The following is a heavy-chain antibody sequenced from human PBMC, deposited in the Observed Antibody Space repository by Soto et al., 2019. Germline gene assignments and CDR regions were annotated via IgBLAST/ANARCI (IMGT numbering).Heavy chain of an antibody. Sequence: QVQLQESGPGLVKPSETLSLTCTVSGGSISSYYWSWIRQPPGKGLEWIGYFYYSGSTNYNPSLKSRVTISVDTSKNQFSLKLRSVTAADTAVYYCARRDYPPIDYWGQGTLVTVSS. CDR2: FYYSGST. D-gene: IGHD4-17*01. CDR1: GGSISSYY. CDR3: ARRDYPPIDY. V-gene: IGHV4-59*01. J-gene: IGHJ4*02.